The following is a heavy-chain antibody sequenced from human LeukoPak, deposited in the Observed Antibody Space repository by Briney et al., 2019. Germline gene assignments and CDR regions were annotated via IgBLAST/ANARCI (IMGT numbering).Heavy chain of an antibody. CDR2: ISYDGSNK. V-gene: IGHV3-30-3*01. D-gene: IGHD1-26*01. Sequence: GGSLRLSCAASGFTFSSYAMHWVRQAPGKGLEWVAVISYDGSNKYYADSVKGRFTISRDNSKNTLYLQTNSLRAEDTAVYYCARVLLQWELLYDLDYWGQGTLVTVSS. CDR1: GFTFSSYA. J-gene: IGHJ4*02. CDR3: ARVLLQWELLYDLDY.